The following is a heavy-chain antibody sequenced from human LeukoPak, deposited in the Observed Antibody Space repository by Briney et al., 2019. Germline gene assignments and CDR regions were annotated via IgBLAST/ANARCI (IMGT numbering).Heavy chain of an antibody. Sequence: SETLSLTCTVSGGSISSYYWSWIRQPPGKGLEWIGYIYTSRSTNYNPSLKSRVTISVDTSKNQFSLKLSSVTAAATAVYYCARHGTVTGGYYYYYYMDVWGKGTTVTVSS. CDR2: IYTSRST. J-gene: IGHJ6*03. V-gene: IGHV4-4*09. CDR1: GGSISSYY. D-gene: IGHD4-11*01. CDR3: ARHGTVTGGYYYYYYMDV.